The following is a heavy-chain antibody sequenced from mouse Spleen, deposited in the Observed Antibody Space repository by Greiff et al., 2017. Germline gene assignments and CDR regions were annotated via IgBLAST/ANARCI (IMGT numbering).Heavy chain of an antibody. D-gene: IGHD2-1*01. J-gene: IGHJ2*01. CDR1: GFTFSSYG. CDR3: ARQGSYGNYYFDY. Sequence: EVQLQQSGGGLVKPGGSLKLSCAASGFTFSSYGMSWVRQTPEKRLEWVATISGGGSYTYYPDSVKGRFTISRDNAKNNLYLQMSSLRSEDTALYYCARQGSYGNYYFDYWGQGTTLTVSS. V-gene: IGHV5-9-2*01. CDR2: ISGGGSYT.